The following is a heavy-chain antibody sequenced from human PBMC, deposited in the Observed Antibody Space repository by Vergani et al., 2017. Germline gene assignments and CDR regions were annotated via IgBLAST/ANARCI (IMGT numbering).Heavy chain of an antibody. CDR1: GFTFSDYY. D-gene: IGHD2-2*01. Sequence: QVQLVESGGGLVKPGGSLRLSCAASGFTFSDYYMSWIRQAPGKGLEWVSYISSSSSYTNYADSVKGRFTISRDNSKNTLYLQMNSLRAEDTAVYYCAKALSSTVAFDIWGQGTMVTVSS. V-gene: IGHV3-11*05. CDR3: AKALSSTVAFDI. CDR2: ISSSSSYT. J-gene: IGHJ3*02.